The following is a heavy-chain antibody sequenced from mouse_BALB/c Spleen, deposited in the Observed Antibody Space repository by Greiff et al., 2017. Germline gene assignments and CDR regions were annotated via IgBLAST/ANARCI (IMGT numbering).Heavy chain of an antibody. CDR3: ASGSYFDY. CDR2: ISSGSSTI. J-gene: IGHJ2*01. D-gene: IGHD1-1*02. V-gene: IGHV5-17*02. CDR1: GFTFSSFG. Sequence: EVKVVESGGGLVQPGGSRKLSCAASGFTFSSFGMHWVRQAPEKGLEWVAYISSGSSTIYYADTVKGRFTISRDNPKNTLFLQMTSLRSEDTAMYYCASGSYFDYWGQGTTLTVSS.